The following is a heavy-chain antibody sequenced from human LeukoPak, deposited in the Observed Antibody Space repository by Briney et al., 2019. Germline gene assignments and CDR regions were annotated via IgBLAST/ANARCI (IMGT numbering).Heavy chain of an antibody. Sequence: SVRVSCKASGGTFSSYAISWVRQAPGQGLEWMGGIIPIFGTANYAQKFQGRVTITADESTSTAYMELSSLRSEDTAVYYCARTPPNVLRFLEWLPGYFDYWGQGTLVTVSS. CDR2: IIPIFGTA. CDR3: ARTPPNVLRFLEWLPGYFDY. V-gene: IGHV1-69*13. D-gene: IGHD3-3*01. J-gene: IGHJ4*02. CDR1: GGTFSSYA.